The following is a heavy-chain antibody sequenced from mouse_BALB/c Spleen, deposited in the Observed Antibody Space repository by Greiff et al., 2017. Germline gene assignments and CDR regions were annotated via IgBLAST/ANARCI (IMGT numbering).Heavy chain of an antibody. V-gene: IGHV3-2*02. CDR3: ARVRLLPFYAMDY. Sequence: EVKLMESGPGLVKPSQSLSLTCTVTGYSITSDYAWNWIRQFPGNKLEWMGYISYSGSTSYNPSLKSRISITRDTSKNQFFLQLNSVTTEDTATYYCARVRLLPFYAMDYWGQGTSVTVSS. J-gene: IGHJ4*01. CDR2: ISYSGST. CDR1: GYSITSDYA. D-gene: IGHD2-3*01.